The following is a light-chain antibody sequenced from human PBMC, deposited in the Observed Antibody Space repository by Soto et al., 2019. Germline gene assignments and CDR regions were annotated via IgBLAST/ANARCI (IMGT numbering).Light chain of an antibody. CDR2: AAS. V-gene: IGKV1-12*01. CDR1: QGVGSW. Sequence: DIQMTQSPSSVSAPVGDRVTITCRASQGVGSWLAWYQQKPGKAPKLLIFAASSLQSGVPSRFSCSGSGTDFTLTISSLQPEDVASYYCQQANSFPWTFGQGTKVEIK. J-gene: IGKJ1*01. CDR3: QQANSFPWT.